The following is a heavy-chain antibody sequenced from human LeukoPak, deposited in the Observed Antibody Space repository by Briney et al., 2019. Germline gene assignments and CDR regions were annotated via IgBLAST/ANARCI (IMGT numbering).Heavy chain of an antibody. CDR3: ARAPPYDSSGLLDY. J-gene: IGHJ4*02. V-gene: IGHV3-11*01. Sequence: PGGSLRLSCAASGFPFSDYYMSWIRQAPGKGLEWVSYISGSANTIYYADSVKGRFTISRDNAKNSLYLQMNTLRAEDTAVYYCARAPPYDSSGLLDYWGQGTLVTASS. CDR2: ISGSANTI. D-gene: IGHD3-22*01. CDR1: GFPFSDYY.